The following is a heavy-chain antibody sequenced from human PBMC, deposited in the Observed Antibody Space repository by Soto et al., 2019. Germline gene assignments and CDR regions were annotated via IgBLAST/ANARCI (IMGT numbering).Heavy chain of an antibody. Sequence: QVQLQESGPGLVKPSETLSLTCTVSGGSISSYYWSWIRQPPGKGLEWIGYIYYSGSTNYNPSLKSRVTISVYTSKNQFSLKLSSVTAADTAVYYCARDYGGNSDYWGQGTLVTVSS. V-gene: IGHV4-59*01. CDR2: IYYSGST. CDR3: ARDYGGNSDY. CDR1: GGSISSYY. J-gene: IGHJ4*02. D-gene: IGHD4-17*01.